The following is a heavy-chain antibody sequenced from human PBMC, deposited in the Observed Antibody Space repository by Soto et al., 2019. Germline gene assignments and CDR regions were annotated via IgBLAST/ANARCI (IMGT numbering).Heavy chain of an antibody. Sequence: GGSLRLSCAASGFTFSSYGMHWVRQAPGKGLEWVAVISYDGSNKYYADSVKGRFTISRDNSKNTLYLQMNSLRAEDTAVYYCAKDLGDEDYGGNPGPDYGMDVWGQGTTVPVYS. CDR1: GFTFSSYG. CDR3: AKDLGDEDYGGNPGPDYGMDV. CDR2: ISYDGSNK. J-gene: IGHJ6*02. V-gene: IGHV3-30*18. D-gene: IGHD4-17*01.